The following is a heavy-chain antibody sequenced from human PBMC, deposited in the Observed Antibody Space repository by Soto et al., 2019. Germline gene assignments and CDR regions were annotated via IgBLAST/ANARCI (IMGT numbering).Heavy chain of an antibody. CDR3: ARTLPGWELRDGMDV. V-gene: IGHV2-26*01. J-gene: IGHJ6*02. D-gene: IGHD1-26*01. Sequence: QVTLKESGPVLVKPTETLTLTCTVSGFSLSNARMGVSWIRQPPGKALEWLAHIFSNDEKSYSTSLKSRLTISKDTSKSQVVLTMTNMDPVDTATYYCARTLPGWELRDGMDVWGQGTTVTVSS. CDR1: GFSLSNARMG. CDR2: IFSNDEK.